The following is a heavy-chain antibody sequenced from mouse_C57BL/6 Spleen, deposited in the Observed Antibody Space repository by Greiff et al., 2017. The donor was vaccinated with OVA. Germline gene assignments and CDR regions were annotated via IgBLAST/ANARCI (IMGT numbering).Heavy chain of an antibody. CDR3: ARYYYGGDWYFDV. J-gene: IGHJ1*03. D-gene: IGHD1-1*01. CDR1: GYTFTSYG. CDR2: IYPRSGNT. Sequence: QVQLKESGAELARPGASVKLSCKASGYTFTSYGISWVKQRTGQGLEWIGEIYPRSGNTYYNEKFKGKATLTADKSSSTAYMELRSLTSEDSAVYFCARYYYGGDWYFDVWGTGTTVTVSS. V-gene: IGHV1-81*01.